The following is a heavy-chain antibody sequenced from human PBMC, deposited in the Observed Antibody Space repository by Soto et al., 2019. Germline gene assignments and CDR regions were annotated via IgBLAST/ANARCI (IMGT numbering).Heavy chain of an antibody. CDR2: IKEDGSVK. CDR1: GLTFSPYW. V-gene: IGHV3-7*03. D-gene: IGHD3-3*01. Sequence: PGGSLRLSCEGFGLTFSPYWMTWVRQAPGKGLEWVASIKEDGSVKNYADSVKGRFTVSRDNDKRAMFLQMTSVRADDTAVYFCARDVSSEYASILDVWGRGARVTVSS. J-gene: IGHJ4*02. CDR3: ARDVSSEYASILDV.